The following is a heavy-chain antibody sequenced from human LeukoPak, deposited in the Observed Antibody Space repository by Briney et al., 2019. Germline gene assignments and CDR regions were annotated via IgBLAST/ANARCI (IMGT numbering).Heavy chain of an antibody. CDR1: GGSISSYY. V-gene: IGHV4-59*08. CDR3: ARQTWSGWYYFDY. Sequence: SETLSLTCTVSGGSISSYYWSWIRQPPGKGLEWIGYIYYSGSTNYNPSLKSRVTISVDTSKNQFSLKLSSVTAADTAVYYCARQTWSGWYYFDYWGQGTLVTVSS. CDR2: IYYSGST. J-gene: IGHJ4*02. D-gene: IGHD6-19*01.